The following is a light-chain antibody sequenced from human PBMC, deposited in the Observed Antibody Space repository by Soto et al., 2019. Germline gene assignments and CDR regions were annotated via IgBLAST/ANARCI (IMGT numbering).Light chain of an antibody. Sequence: EIILTQSPGTLALSPGDGATPSCRASQTVNRNYLAWYHQRPGQPPRLLIYGVSNRASGVPDRFSGDGSGTDFTLTIGRLDPGDFGVYYCQQYIDSPRTFGQGTRVEVK. CDR3: QQYIDSPRT. V-gene: IGKV3-20*01. CDR1: QTVNRNY. J-gene: IGKJ1*01. CDR2: GVS.